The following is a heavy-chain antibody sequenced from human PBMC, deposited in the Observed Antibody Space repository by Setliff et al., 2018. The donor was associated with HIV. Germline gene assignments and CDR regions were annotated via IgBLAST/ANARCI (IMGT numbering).Heavy chain of an antibody. J-gene: IGHJ4*02. V-gene: IGHV4-59*12. CDR1: GGSISSYY. CDR3: ARTRAPYFFDF. D-gene: IGHD1-26*01. Sequence: PSETLSLTCTVSGGSISSYYWSWIRQPPGKGLEWIGEINHSGSTNYNPSLKRRVTISVDTSKNQFSLQLNSVTAADTAVYFCARTRAPYFFDFWGQGAQVTVSS. CDR2: INHSGST.